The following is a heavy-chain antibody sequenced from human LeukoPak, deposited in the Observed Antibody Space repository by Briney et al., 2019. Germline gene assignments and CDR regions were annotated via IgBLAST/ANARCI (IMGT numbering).Heavy chain of an antibody. V-gene: IGHV3-23*01. Sequence: GGSLRLSCAASGFTFSSYGMSWVRQAPGKGLEWVSAISGSGGSTYYADSVKGRFTISRDNAKNSLYLQMNSLRAEDTAVYYCARDMGGMAARPIDYWGQGTLVTVSS. J-gene: IGHJ4*02. CDR2: ISGSGGST. D-gene: IGHD6-6*01. CDR1: GFTFSSYG. CDR3: ARDMGGMAARPIDY.